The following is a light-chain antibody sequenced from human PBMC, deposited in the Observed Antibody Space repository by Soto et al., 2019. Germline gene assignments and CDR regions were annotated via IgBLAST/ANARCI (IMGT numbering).Light chain of an antibody. CDR1: QSVSSNY. CDR2: GAS. J-gene: IGKJ2*01. CDR3: QHYGRSAYT. Sequence: EIVLTQSPGTLYLSPGERATLSCRASQSVSSNYLAWYQQKPGQAPRLLIYGASSRATGIPDRFSGSGSGTDLTLTISRLEPEDFAVYYCQHYGRSAYTFGQGTTLEIK. V-gene: IGKV3-20*01.